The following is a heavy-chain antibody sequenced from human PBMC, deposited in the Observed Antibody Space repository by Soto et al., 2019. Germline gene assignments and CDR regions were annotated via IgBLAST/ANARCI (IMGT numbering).Heavy chain of an antibody. CDR1: GGSFSGYY. J-gene: IGHJ6*02. D-gene: IGHD3-10*01. CDR3: ARGGLLWFGELFYGMDV. CDR2: INHSGST. V-gene: IGHV4-34*01. Sequence: PSETLSLTCAVYGGSFSGYYWSWIRQPPGKGLEWIGEINHSGSTNYNPSLKSRVTISVDTSKNQFSLKLSSVTAADTAVYYCARGGLLWFGELFYGMDVWGQGTTVTVSS.